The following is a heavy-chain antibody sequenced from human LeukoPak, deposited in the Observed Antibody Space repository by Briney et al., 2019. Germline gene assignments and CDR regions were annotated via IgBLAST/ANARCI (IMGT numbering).Heavy chain of an antibody. D-gene: IGHD6-13*01. CDR3: ARDGSYSSSWYDYYFDY. V-gene: IGHV1-69*04. CDR1: GGTFSSYT. CDR2: IIPILGIA. J-gene: IGHJ4*02. Sequence: ASVKVSCKASGGTFSSYTISWVRQAPGQGLEWMGRIIPILGIANYAQKFQGRVTITADKSTSTAYMELSSLRSEDTAVYYCARDGSYSSSWYDYYFDYWGQGTLVTVSS.